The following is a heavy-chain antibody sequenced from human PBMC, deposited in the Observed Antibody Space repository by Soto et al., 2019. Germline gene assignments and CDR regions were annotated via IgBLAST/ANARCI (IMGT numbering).Heavy chain of an antibody. Sequence: GESLKISCKGSGYSFTSYWIGWVRQMPVKGLEWMGIIYPGDSDTRYSPSFQGQVTISADKSIRTAYLQWSSLKASDTAMYYCARHGGGGVVKRGQRQYGMEVWGKGPTVTLSS. D-gene: IGHD3-3*01. CDR3: ARHGGGGVVKRGQRQYGMEV. J-gene: IGHJ6*04. V-gene: IGHV5-51*01. CDR2: IYPGDSDT. CDR1: GYSFTSYW.